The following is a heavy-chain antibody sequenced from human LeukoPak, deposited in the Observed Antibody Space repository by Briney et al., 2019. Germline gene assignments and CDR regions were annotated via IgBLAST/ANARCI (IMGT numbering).Heavy chain of an antibody. CDR3: AGYYDILTGYYKGGWFDP. Sequence: SETLSLTCTVSGGSISSGSYYWSWIRQPAGKGLEWIGRIYTSGSTNYNPSLKSRVTISVDTSKNQFSLKLSSVTAADTAVYYCAGYYDILTGYYKGGWFDPWGQGTLVTVSS. J-gene: IGHJ5*02. V-gene: IGHV4-61*02. D-gene: IGHD3-9*01. CDR1: GGSISSGSYY. CDR2: IYTSGST.